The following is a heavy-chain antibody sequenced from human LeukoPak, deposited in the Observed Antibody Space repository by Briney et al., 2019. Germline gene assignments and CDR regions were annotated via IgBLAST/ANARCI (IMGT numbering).Heavy chain of an antibody. Sequence: SETLSLTCAVYGGSFSGYHWSWIRQPPGKGLEWIGEINHSGSTNYNPSLKSRVTISVDTSKNQFSLKLSSVTAADTAVYYCARGPSRAAGTWTYYYYGMDVWGQGTTVTVSS. CDR3: ARGPSRAAGTWTYYYYGMDV. D-gene: IGHD6-13*01. V-gene: IGHV4-34*01. CDR2: INHSGST. J-gene: IGHJ6*02. CDR1: GGSFSGYH.